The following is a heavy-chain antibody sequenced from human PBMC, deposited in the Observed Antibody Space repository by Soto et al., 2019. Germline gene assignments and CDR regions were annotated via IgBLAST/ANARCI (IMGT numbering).Heavy chain of an antibody. CDR2: ISDTGGIT. J-gene: IGHJ6*02. CDR1: GFTFSNYA. Sequence: EVHLLESGGGLIQPGGSLTLSCAASGFTFSNYAMSWVRQAPGKGLEWVSAISDTGGITNYVDSVKGRFTISRDNSKHTLYLQMNSLRVEETAIYYCAKDRHQSKYNGLDVWGQGTTLTVSS. D-gene: IGHD1-1*01. CDR3: AKDRHQSKYNGLDV. V-gene: IGHV3-23*01.